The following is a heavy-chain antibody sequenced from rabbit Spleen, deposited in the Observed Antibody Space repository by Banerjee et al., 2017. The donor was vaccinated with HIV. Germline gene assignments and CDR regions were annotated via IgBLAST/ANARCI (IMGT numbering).Heavy chain of an antibody. Sequence: QEHLVESGGGLVQPEGSLTLTCTASGFSFSSSYYVCWVRQAPGKGLEWIACIYAGSSGVTYYASWAKGRFTISKTSSTTVTLQMTSLTAADTATYFCANSDNDYEFKLWGPGTLVTVS. CDR3: ANSDNDYEFKL. D-gene: IGHD6-1*01. CDR1: GFSFSSSYY. V-gene: IGHV1S45*01. J-gene: IGHJ4*01. CDR2: IYAGSSGVT.